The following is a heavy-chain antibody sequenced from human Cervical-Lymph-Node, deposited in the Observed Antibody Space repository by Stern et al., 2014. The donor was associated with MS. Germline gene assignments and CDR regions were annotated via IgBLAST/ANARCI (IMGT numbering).Heavy chain of an antibody. V-gene: IGHV4-4*02. CDR3: AREGYSSSYDAFDI. J-gene: IGHJ3*02. CDR2: IYHSGST. Sequence: QVQLQESGPGLVKPSGTLSLTCAVSGGSISSSNWWSWVRQPPGKGLEWIGEIYHSGSTNYNPSLKSRVTISVEKSKNQFSLKRSSGTAADTAVYYCAREGYSSSYDAFDIWGQGTMVTVSS. CDR1: GGSISSSNW. D-gene: IGHD6-6*01.